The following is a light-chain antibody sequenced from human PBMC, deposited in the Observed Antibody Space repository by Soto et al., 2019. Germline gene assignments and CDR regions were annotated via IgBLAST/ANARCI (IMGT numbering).Light chain of an antibody. CDR3: QQYNSYWT. V-gene: IGKV1-5*01. CDR2: DAS. Sequence: DIQMTQSPSTLSASVGDRVTITWRASQSISSWLAWYQQKPGKAPKLLIYDASSLESGVPSRFSGRGSGTEFTLTISSLQPDDFATYYCQQYNSYWTFGQGTKVDI. J-gene: IGKJ1*01. CDR1: QSISSW.